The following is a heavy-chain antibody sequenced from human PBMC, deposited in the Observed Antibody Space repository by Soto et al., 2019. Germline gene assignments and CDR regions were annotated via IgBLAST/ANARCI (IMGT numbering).Heavy chain of an antibody. CDR2: ISYDGSNT. D-gene: IGHD6-6*01. V-gene: IGHV3-30*09. Sequence: QVQLVESGGGVVQPGRSLRLSCAASGFTFSFYAIYWVRQAPGKGLEWVALISYDGSNTYYADSVKGRFAISRDNSKNTLYLQMNTLRAEDTAVYYCARGPGIYSTSSSSDCWGQGTLVTVSS. J-gene: IGHJ4*02. CDR3: ARGPGIYSTSSSSDC. CDR1: GFTFSFYA.